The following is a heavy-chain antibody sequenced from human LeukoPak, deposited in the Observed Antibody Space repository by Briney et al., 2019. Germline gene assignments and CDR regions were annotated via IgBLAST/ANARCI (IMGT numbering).Heavy chain of an antibody. J-gene: IGHJ4*02. D-gene: IGHD6-19*01. CDR1: GGSFSGYY. Sequence: SETLSLTCAVYGGSFSGYYWSWLRQPPGKGLEWIGEINHSGSTNYNPSLKSRVTISVDTSKNQFSLKLSSVTAADTAVYYCARRGSRQWLGYWGQGTLVTVSS. V-gene: IGHV4-34*01. CDR3: ARRGSRQWLGY. CDR2: INHSGST.